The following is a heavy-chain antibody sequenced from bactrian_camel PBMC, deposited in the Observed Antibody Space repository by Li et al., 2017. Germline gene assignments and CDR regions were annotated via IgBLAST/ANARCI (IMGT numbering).Heavy chain of an antibody. J-gene: IGHJ6*01. CDR2: IASGSGST. CDR3: AAEPPRGTYCVGLIADFDV. V-gene: IGHV3S40*01. D-gene: IGHD1*01. Sequence: LSCAASGFTFSGSAMSWVRQAPGKGLEWVSGIASGSGSTFYADSAKGQFTISRDNAKNTLYLQMDGLKLEDSAMYYCAAEPPRGTYCVGLIADFDVWGQGTQVTVS. CDR1: GFTFSGSA.